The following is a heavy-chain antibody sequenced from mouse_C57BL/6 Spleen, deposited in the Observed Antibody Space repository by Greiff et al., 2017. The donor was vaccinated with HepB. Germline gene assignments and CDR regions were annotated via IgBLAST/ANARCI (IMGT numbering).Heavy chain of an antibody. D-gene: IGHD1-1*01. CDR3: ARSSDYGSSYGYFDV. CDR2: IDPSDSET. CDR1: GYTFTSYW. J-gene: IGHJ1*03. V-gene: IGHV1-52*01. Sequence: QVQLKQPGAELVRPGSSVKLSCKASGYTFTSYWMHWVKQRPIQGLEWIGNIDPSDSETHYNQKFKDKATLTVDKSSSTAYMQLSSLTSEDSAVYYCARSSDYGSSYGYFDVWGTGTTVTVSS.